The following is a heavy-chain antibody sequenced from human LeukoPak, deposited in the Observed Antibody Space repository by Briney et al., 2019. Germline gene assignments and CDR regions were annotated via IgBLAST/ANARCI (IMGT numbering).Heavy chain of an antibody. CDR2: ISSSGSTI. Sequence: PGGSLRLSCAASGFTFSDYYMSWIRQAPGKGLEWVSYISSSGSTIYYADSVKGRFTISRDNAKNSLYLQMNSLRAEDTAVYYCARAAATAIPYFDYWGQGTLVTVSS. CDR1: GFTFSDYY. D-gene: IGHD2-2*02. J-gene: IGHJ4*02. CDR3: ARAAATAIPYFDY. V-gene: IGHV3-11*01.